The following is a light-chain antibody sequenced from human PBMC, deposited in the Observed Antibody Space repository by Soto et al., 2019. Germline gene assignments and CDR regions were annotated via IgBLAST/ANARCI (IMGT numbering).Light chain of an antibody. CDR3: QQSYTTPVT. J-gene: IGKJ5*01. CDR1: QSISTY. V-gene: IGKV1-39*01. CDR2: SAS. Sequence: DIQMTQAPSSLSASVTDKVTITCRASQSISTYLHWYQQKPGQAPQLLIYSASNLQSVVPSRFSGSGSGTEFTLTISSLQPEDFAAYHCQQSYTTPVTFGQGTRL.